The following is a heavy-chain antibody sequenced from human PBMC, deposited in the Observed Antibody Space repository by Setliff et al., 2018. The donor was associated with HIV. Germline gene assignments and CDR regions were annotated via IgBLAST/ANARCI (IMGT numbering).Heavy chain of an antibody. D-gene: IGHD3-10*01. J-gene: IGHJ4*02. CDR1: GGSISSSSYY. V-gene: IGHV4-39*01. CDR2: IYYSGST. Sequence: SETLSLTCTVSGGSISSSSYYWGWIRQPPGKGLEWIGSIYYSGSTYYNPSLKSRVTISVDTSKNQFSPKLSSVTAADTAVYYCARHGSGSYYDGPFDYWGQGTLVTVSS. CDR3: ARHGSGSYYDGPFDY.